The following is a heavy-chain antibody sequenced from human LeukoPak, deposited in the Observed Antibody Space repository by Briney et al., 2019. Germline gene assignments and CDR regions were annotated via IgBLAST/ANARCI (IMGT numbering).Heavy chain of an antibody. CDR2: IYYSGST. J-gene: IGHJ6*02. V-gene: IGHV4-59*08. CDR3: ARHVPPGINYGMDA. CDR1: GGSISTYY. D-gene: IGHD3-10*01. Sequence: PSETLSPTCTVSGGSISTYYWSWIRQPPGKGLEWLGYIYYSGSTNYNPSLKSRVTISVDTSKNQFSLKLTSVTASDTAVYYCARHVPPGINYGMDAWGQGTTVTVSS.